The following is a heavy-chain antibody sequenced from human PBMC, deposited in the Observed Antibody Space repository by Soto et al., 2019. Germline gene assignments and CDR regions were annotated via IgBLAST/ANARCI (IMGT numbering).Heavy chain of an antibody. CDR3: ARQAGTTSFHYGMDV. D-gene: IGHD1-7*01. V-gene: IGHV5-10-1*01. CDR2: IDPSDSYT. Sequence: PGASLKISCKGSGYSFTKYCISWVRQMPGKGLEWMGKIDPSDSYTTYSPSFPGHVTISADKSISSAYLQWSNLKASDTAMYYCARQAGTTSFHYGMDVWGQGTTVTSP. CDR1: GYSFTKYC. J-gene: IGHJ6*02.